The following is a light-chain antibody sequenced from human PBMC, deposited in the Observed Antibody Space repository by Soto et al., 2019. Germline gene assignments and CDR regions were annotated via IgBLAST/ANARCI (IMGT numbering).Light chain of an antibody. Sequence: EIVLTQSPGTLSLSPGERATLSCSASQRVGSNYLAWYQQKPGQAPRILIFGASGRATGIPDRFSGSGSGTDFTLTISRLEPEDFAVDYCQQYRSLSWTFGQGTHVEIK. CDR3: QQYRSLSWT. CDR2: GAS. J-gene: IGKJ1*01. CDR1: QRVGSNY. V-gene: IGKV3-20*01.